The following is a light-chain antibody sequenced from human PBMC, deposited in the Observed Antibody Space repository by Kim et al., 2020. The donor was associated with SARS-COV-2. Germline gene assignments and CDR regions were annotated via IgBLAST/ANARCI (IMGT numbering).Light chain of an antibody. J-gene: IGLJ3*02. CDR2: TNH. V-gene: IGLV1-44*01. Sequence: GRRVTISCPGSSSSIGSDAVNWYHKLPGPAPPLLVYTNHQRPSGVPDRFSGSTAGTAASLAISGVESKDKADYYSAAWNVTVNGWVFGEGTQLTVL. CDR3: AAWNVTVNGWV. CDR1: SSSIGSDA.